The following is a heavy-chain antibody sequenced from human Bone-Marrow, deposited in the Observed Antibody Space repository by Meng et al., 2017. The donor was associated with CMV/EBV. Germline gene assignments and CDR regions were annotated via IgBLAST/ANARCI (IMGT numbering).Heavy chain of an antibody. CDR1: GFTFSDYY. Sequence: GESLRLSCAASGFTFSDYYMSWIRQAPGKGLEWVSYISSSGSTIYYADSVKGRFTISRDNAKNSLYLQMNSLRAEDTAVYYCARTYYDFWSGYLDVWGQGTTVTVSS. J-gene: IGHJ6*02. CDR3: ARTYYDFWSGYLDV. D-gene: IGHD3-3*01. CDR2: ISSSGSTI. V-gene: IGHV3-11*04.